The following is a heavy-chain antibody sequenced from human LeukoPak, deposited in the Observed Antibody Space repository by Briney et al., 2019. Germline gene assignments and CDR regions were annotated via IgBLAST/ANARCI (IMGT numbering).Heavy chain of an antibody. CDR3: AREASGYYRDF. Sequence: GGSLRLSCAASGFTFSSYSMNWVRQAPGKGLEWVSSISSSSYIYYADSVKGRFTISRDDSKNTLYLQMNSLRAEDTAVYYCAREASGYYRDFWGQGTLVTVSS. J-gene: IGHJ4*02. CDR2: ISSSSYI. CDR1: GFTFSSYS. D-gene: IGHD3-3*01. V-gene: IGHV3-21*01.